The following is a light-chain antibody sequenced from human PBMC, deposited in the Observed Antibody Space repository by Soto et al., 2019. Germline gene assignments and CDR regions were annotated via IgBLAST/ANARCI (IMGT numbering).Light chain of an antibody. CDR2: GAS. V-gene: IGKV3-20*01. J-gene: IGKJ1*01. CDR3: QQYGRSLPRT. Sequence: EIVLTQSPGTLSLSPGERATLSCRASQSVSSSYLAWYQQKPGQAPRLLIYGASSRATGIPDRFSGSGSGTDFTLTISRLEPEDFAVYYCQQYGRSLPRTFGHGTKVEIK. CDR1: QSVSSSY.